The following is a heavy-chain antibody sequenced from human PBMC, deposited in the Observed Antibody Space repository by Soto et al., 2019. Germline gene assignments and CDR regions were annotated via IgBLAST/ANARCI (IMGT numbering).Heavy chain of an antibody. V-gene: IGHV3-11*06. Sequence: GGSLRLSCAAXGFTFSDYYMSWIRQAPGKGLEWVSYISSSSSYTNYADSVKGRFTISRDNAKNSLYLQMNSLRAEDTAVYYYARSYKYTSYYYYYGMDVWGQGTTVTVSS. CDR1: GFTFSDYY. CDR3: ARSYKYTSYYYYYGMDV. CDR2: ISSSSSYT. D-gene: IGHD2-2*02. J-gene: IGHJ6*02.